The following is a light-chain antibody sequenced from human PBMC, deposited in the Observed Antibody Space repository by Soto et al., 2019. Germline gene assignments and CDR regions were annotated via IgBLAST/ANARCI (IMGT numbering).Light chain of an antibody. J-gene: IGKJ1*01. V-gene: IGKV3-15*01. CDR2: GAS. Sequence: EIVMTQSPATLSVSPGERATLSCRASQSVSGNLAWYQQKPGQAPRLLIYGASTRATGIPARFSGSGSGKEYTLTISSLQSEEFAVYYCQQYNNWSPAFGQGTKVEIK. CDR3: QQYNNWSPA. CDR1: QSVSGN.